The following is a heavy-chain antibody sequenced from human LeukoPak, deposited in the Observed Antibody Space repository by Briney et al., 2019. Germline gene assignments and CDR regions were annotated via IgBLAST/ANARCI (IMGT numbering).Heavy chain of an antibody. V-gene: IGHV4-39*07. Sequence: SEPLSLTCTVSGGSISSSSYYWGWIRQPPGKGLEWIGEINHSGSTNYNPSLKSRVTISVDTSKNQFSLKLSSVTAADTAVYYCASKASRYYYGSGSYYRYLWYFDYWGQGTLVTVSS. CDR2: INHSGST. D-gene: IGHD3-10*01. CDR3: ASKASRYYYGSGSYYRYLWYFDY. CDR1: GGSISSSSYY. J-gene: IGHJ4*02.